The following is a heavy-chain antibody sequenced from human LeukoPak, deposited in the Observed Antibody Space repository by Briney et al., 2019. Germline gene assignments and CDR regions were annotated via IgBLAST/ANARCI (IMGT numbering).Heavy chain of an antibody. CDR2: ISYDGSDT. V-gene: IGHV3-30*13. D-gene: IGHD6-13*01. Sequence: PGGSLRLSCAASGFTFNSYSMHWVRQAPGKGLEWVALISYDGSDTYYAASVQGRFTVSRDNSNNRLFLEMKSPRTEDTAIFYCARAQQYDAFDLWGQGTMVTVSS. CDR1: GFTFNSYS. CDR3: ARAQQYDAFDL. J-gene: IGHJ3*01.